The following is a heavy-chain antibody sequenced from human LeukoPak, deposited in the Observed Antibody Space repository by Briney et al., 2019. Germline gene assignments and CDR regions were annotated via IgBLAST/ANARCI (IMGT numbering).Heavy chain of an antibody. CDR3: ARDWGDGYNYFDY. D-gene: IGHD5-24*01. CDR2: ISYDGSNK. V-gene: IGHV3-30-3*01. J-gene: IGHJ4*02. Sequence: GGSLRLSCTASGFTFRSYAMHWVRQAPGKGLEWVAVISYDGSNKYYADSVKGRFTNSRDTSKNTLYLQMNSLRPEDTAVFYCARDWGDGYNYFDYWGQGTLVTVSS. CDR1: GFTFRSYA.